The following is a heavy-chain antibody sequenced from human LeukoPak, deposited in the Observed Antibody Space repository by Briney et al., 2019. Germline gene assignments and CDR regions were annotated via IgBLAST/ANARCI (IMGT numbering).Heavy chain of an antibody. V-gene: IGHV1-8*01. CDR1: GYTFTSYD. J-gene: IGHJ6*03. CDR2: MNPNSGNT. CDR3: VRSPNYYYYMDV. Sequence: ASVKVSCKASGYTFTSYDINWVRQATGQGLEWMGWMNPNSGNTGYAQKFQGRVTMTRNTSISTAYMELSSLRSEDTAVYYCVRSPNYYYYMDVWGKGTTVTVSS.